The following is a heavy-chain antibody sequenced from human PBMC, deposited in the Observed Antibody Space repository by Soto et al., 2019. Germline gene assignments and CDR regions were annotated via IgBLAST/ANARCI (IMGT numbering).Heavy chain of an antibody. J-gene: IGHJ3*02. CDR1: GFTVSSNY. Sequence: EVQLVESGGGLIQPGGSLRLSCAASGFTVSSNYMSWVRQAPGKGLEWVSVIYSGGSTYYADSVKGRFTISRDNSKNTLYLQMNSLRAEDTAVYYCARSPKGYYYDSSGYSDAFDIWGQGTMVTVSS. D-gene: IGHD3-22*01. V-gene: IGHV3-53*01. CDR3: ARSPKGYYYDSSGYSDAFDI. CDR2: IYSGGST.